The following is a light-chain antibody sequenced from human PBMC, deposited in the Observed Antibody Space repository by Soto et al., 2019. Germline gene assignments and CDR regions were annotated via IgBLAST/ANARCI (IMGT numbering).Light chain of an antibody. V-gene: IGKV3-20*01. Sequence: EIVLTQSPGTLSLSPGERATLSCRAGQSVNSNYLAWYQQKPGQAPRLLIYGASSRATGIPDRFSGSGSGTDVTLTISRLEPEDFAVYYCQQYGSSPLFTFGPGTKVDIK. CDR3: QQYGSSPLFT. CDR2: GAS. CDR1: QSVNSNY. J-gene: IGKJ3*01.